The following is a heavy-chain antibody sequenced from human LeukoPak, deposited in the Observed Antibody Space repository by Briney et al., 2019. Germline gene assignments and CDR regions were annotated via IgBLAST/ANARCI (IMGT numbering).Heavy chain of an antibody. CDR2: IRYDGSNK. V-gene: IGHV3-30*02. Sequence: GGSLRLSCVASGFTFGSYGMHWVRQAPGKGLEWVAFIRYDGSNKYYADSVKGRFTISRDNSKNSLYLQMNSLRAEDMALYYCAKEGSSWSAFDYWGQGTLVTVSS. J-gene: IGHJ4*02. CDR1: GFTFGSYG. CDR3: AKEGSSWSAFDY. D-gene: IGHD6-13*01.